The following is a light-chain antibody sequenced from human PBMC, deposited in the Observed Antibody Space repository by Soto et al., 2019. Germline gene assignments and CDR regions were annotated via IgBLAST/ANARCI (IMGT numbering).Light chain of an antibody. J-gene: IGKJ2*01. CDR2: WSS. Sequence: DIVMTQSPDSLAVSLGERATINCKSSQSVLYSPNNKNYLAWYQQRPGQPPKLLIYWSSTRESGVPDRFSGSGSGTDFTLTISSLQAEDVAPYECQQYYSTPPYAFGQGTKLEIK. V-gene: IGKV4-1*01. CDR3: QQYYSTPPYA. CDR1: QSVLYSPNNKNY.